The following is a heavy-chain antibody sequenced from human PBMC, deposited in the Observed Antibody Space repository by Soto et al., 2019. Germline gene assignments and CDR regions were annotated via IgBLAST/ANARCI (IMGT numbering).Heavy chain of an antibody. CDR1: GYTFTSYY. CDR2: INPSGGST. Sequence: ASVKVSCKASGYTFTSYYMHWLRQAPGQGLEWMGIINPSGGSTSYAQKFQGRVTMTRDTSTSTVYMELSSLRSEDTAVYYCARTSPTTYYFDYWGQGTLVTVSS. D-gene: IGHD1-26*01. V-gene: IGHV1-46*01. CDR3: ARTSPTTYYFDY. J-gene: IGHJ4*02.